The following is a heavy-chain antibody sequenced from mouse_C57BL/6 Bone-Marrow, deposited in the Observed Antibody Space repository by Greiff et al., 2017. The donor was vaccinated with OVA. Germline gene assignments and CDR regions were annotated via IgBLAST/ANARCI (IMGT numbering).Heavy chain of an antibody. D-gene: IGHD1-1*01. CDR3: ARETTVY. Sequence: EVQLQQSGPGLVKPSQSLSLTCSVTGYSITSGYYWNWIRQFPGNKLEWMGYISYDGSNNYNPSLKNRISITRDTSKNQFFLKLNSVTTEDTATYYCARETTVYWGQGTLVTVSA. CDR2: ISYDGSN. CDR1: GYSITSGYY. J-gene: IGHJ3*01. V-gene: IGHV3-6*01.